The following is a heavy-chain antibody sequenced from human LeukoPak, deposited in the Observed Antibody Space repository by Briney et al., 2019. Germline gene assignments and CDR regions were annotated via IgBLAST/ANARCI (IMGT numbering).Heavy chain of an antibody. CDR1: GFTFSSYS. V-gene: IGHV3-23*01. Sequence: QPGGSLRLSCAASGFTFSSYSMNWVRQAPGKGLEWVSLISGNGGDTYHADSVKGRFTISRDNSKKTLYLQMNSLRAEDTAVYYCAYRGKIAVTTKGAFDIWGQGTLVTVSS. D-gene: IGHD4-17*01. CDR3: AYRGKIAVTTKGAFDI. J-gene: IGHJ3*02. CDR2: ISGNGGDT.